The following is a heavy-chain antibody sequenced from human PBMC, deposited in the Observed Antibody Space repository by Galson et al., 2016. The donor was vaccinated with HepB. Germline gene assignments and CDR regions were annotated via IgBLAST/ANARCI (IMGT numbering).Heavy chain of an antibody. Sequence: SLRLSCAASGFTFSNSWMTWVRQAPGKGLEWVANINQDESVQRYVDSVRGRFTASRDNAQNSLFLQMDSLRAEDTAVYYCARSRGNDYWGQGTLVTVSS. V-gene: IGHV3-7*01. J-gene: IGHJ4*02. CDR3: ARSRGNDY. CDR2: INQDESVQ. CDR1: GFTFSNSW.